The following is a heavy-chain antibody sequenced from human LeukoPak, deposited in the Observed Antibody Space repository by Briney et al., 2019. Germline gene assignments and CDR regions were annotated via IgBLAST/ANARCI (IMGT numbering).Heavy chain of an antibody. D-gene: IGHD3-22*01. CDR2: IYYSGST. CDR3: ARGSSTYYYDSSGYYYDALWGY. CDR1: GGSISSSRYY. V-gene: IGHV4-39*01. Sequence: SETLSLTCTVSGGSISSSRYYWGWIRQPPGKGLEWIGSIYYSGSTYYNPSLKSRVTISVDTSKNQFSLKLSSVTAADTAVYYCARGSSTYYYDSSGYYYDALWGYWGQGTLVTVSS. J-gene: IGHJ4*02.